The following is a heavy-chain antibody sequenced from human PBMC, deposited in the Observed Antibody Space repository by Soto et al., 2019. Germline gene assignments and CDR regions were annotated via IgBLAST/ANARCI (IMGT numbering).Heavy chain of an antibody. J-gene: IGHJ6*03. Sequence: GGSLRLSCAASGFTFSSYAMSGVRQAPGKGLEWVSAISGSGGSTYYADSVKGRFTISRDNSKNTLYLQMNSLRAEDTAVYYCAKGGSGSYYKRGYYYYYMDVWGKGTTVTVSS. CDR1: GFTFSSYA. CDR2: ISGSGGST. CDR3: AKGGSGSYYKRGYYYYYMDV. D-gene: IGHD3-10*01. V-gene: IGHV3-23*01.